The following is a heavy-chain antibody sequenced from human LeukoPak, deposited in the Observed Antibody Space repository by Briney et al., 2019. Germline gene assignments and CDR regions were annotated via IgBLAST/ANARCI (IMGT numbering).Heavy chain of an antibody. V-gene: IGHV4-4*07. D-gene: IGHD2-15*01. Sequence: SETLSLTCTVSGGSISSYYWSWIRQPAGKGLEWIGRIYTSESTNYNPSLKSRVTMSVDTSKNQFSLKLRSATAADTAVYYCARDRCSGGSCYLDYWGQGTLVTVSS. CDR2: IYTSEST. CDR1: GGSISSYY. J-gene: IGHJ4*02. CDR3: ARDRCSGGSCYLDY.